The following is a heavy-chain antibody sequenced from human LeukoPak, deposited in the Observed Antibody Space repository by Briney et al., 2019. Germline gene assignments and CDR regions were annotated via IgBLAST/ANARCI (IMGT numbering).Heavy chain of an antibody. J-gene: IGHJ4*02. D-gene: IGHD2-2*02. Sequence: ASVKVSCKASGYTFTSYDINWVRQAPGQGLEWMGWISAYNGNTNYAQKLQGRVTMTTDTSTSTAYMELRSLRSDDTAVYYCARDRYCSSASCYTGTIDYWGQGTLVTVSS. CDR3: ARDRYCSSASCYTGTIDY. V-gene: IGHV1-18*01. CDR2: ISAYNGNT. CDR1: GYTFTSYD.